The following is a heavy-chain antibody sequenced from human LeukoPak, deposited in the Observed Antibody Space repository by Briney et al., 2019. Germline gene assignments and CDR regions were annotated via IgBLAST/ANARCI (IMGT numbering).Heavy chain of an antibody. J-gene: IGHJ4*02. CDR3: ASQGGGGAAGTFDY. D-gene: IGHD1-26*01. V-gene: IGHV1-2*02. CDR1: GYTFTDYY. Sequence: ASVKVSCKASGYTFTDYYIHWVRQAPGQRLEWMGWINHNSGGTNYAQKFQGRVTMTRDTSISTAYMELSRLRSDDTAVYYCASQGGGGAAGTFDYWGQGTLVTVSS. CDR2: INHNSGGT.